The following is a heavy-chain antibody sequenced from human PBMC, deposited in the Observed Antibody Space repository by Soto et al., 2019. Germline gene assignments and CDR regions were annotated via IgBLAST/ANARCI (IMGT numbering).Heavy chain of an antibody. CDR3: ARHKYRAVSNWFDP. Sequence: QLQLQESGPGLVKPSETLSLTCTVSGGSISSSSYYWGWIRQPPGKGLEWIGSIYYSGSTYYNPSLKSRVPISVDTSKNQFSLKLSSVTDADTAVYYCARHKYRAVSNWFDPWGQGTLVTVSS. J-gene: IGHJ5*02. V-gene: IGHV4-39*01. CDR1: GGSISSSSYY. D-gene: IGHD6-6*01. CDR2: IYYSGST.